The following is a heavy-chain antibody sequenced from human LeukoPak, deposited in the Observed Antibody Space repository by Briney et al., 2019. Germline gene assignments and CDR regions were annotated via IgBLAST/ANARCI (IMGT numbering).Heavy chain of an antibody. CDR1: GFTFSSFA. V-gene: IGHV3-23*01. Sequence: PGGSLRLSCAASGFTFSSFAMSWVRQAPGRGLEWVSGISGSGSTYYADSVKGRFTISRDNSKNTLYLQMNSLRAEDTAVYYCAKGHLEWPDDAFDIWGQGTMVTVSS. CDR3: AKGHLEWPDDAFDI. CDR2: ISGSGST. J-gene: IGHJ3*02. D-gene: IGHD3-3*01.